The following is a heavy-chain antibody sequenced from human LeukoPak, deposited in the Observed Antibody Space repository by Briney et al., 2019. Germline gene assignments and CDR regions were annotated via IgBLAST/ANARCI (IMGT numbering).Heavy chain of an antibody. CDR3: ARDYYDSSVGALEDAFDI. D-gene: IGHD3-22*01. Sequence: GGSLRLSCAASGFTFSSYSMSWVRQAPGKGLEWVSSISSSSSYIYYADSVKGRFTISRDNAKNSLYLQMNSLRAEDTAVYYCARDYYDSSVGALEDAFDIWGQGTMVTVSS. J-gene: IGHJ3*02. CDR1: GFTFSSYS. CDR2: ISSSSSYI. V-gene: IGHV3-21*01.